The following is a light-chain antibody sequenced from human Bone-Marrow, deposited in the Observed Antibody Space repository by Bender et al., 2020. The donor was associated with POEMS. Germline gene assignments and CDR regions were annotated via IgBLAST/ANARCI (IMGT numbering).Light chain of an antibody. J-gene: IGLJ2*01. V-gene: IGLV2-23*02. CDR1: SSDVGSYNL. CDR3: CSYAGSSTYVV. Sequence: QSALTQPASVSGSPGQSITISCTGTSSDVGSYNLVSWYQQHPGKAPKLIIYEVTRWPSGVSDRFSGSKSGNTASLTISGLQTEDEAEYYCCSYAGSSTYVVFGGGTKLTVL. CDR2: EVT.